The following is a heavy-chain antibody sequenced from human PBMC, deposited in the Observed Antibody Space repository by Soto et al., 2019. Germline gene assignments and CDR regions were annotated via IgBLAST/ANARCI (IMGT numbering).Heavy chain of an antibody. D-gene: IGHD3-3*01. CDR1: GFTFSSYG. J-gene: IGHJ4*02. CDR2: ISYDGSNK. Sequence: QVQLVESGGGVVKPGRSLRLSCAASGFTFSSYGMPWVGQAPGKGLEWVAVISYDGSNKYYADSVKGRFTISRDNSKNTLYLQMNSLRAEDTAVYYCAKGLYDFWSGYYYWGQGTLVTVSS. CDR3: AKGLYDFWSGYYY. V-gene: IGHV3-30*18.